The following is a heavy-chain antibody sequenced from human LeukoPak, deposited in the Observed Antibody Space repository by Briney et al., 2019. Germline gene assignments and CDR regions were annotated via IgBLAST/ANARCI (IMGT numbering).Heavy chain of an antibody. CDR2: INHSGST. CDR1: GGSISSYY. Sequence: PSETLSLTCTVSGGSISSYYWSWIRQPPGKGLEWIGEINHSGSTNYNPSLKSRVTISVDTSKNQFSLKLSSVTAADTAVYYCARVAGYCSSTSCYYYYGMDVWGQGTTVTVSS. D-gene: IGHD2-2*01. V-gene: IGHV4-34*01. J-gene: IGHJ6*02. CDR3: ARVAGYCSSTSCYYYYGMDV.